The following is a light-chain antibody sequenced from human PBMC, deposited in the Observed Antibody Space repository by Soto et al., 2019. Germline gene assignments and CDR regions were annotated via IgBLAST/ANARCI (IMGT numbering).Light chain of an antibody. CDR3: QQYGSSPPRVT. Sequence: EIVLTQSPGTLSLSPGERATLSCRASQSVSSSYLAWYQQKPGQAPRLLIYDASSRATGIPDRFSGSGSGTDFTLTISRLEPEDFAVYFCQQYGSSPPRVTFGGGTKVEIK. CDR2: DAS. J-gene: IGKJ4*01. V-gene: IGKV3-20*01. CDR1: QSVSSSY.